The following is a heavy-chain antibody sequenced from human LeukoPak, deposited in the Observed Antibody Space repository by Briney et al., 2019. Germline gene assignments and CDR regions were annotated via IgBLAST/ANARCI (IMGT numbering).Heavy chain of an antibody. CDR3: ARDRYGRPMGYYFDY. CDR1: GFTFSSYS. CDR2: ISSSSSYI. Sequence: PGGSLRLSCAASGFTFSSYSMNWVRRAPGKGLEWVSSISSSSSYIYYADSVKGRFTISRDNAKNSLYLQMNSLRAEDTAVYYCARDRYGRPMGYYFDYWGQGTLVTVSS. D-gene: IGHD3-9*01. J-gene: IGHJ4*02. V-gene: IGHV3-21*01.